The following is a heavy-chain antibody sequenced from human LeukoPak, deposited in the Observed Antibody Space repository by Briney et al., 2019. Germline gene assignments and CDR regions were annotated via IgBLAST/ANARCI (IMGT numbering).Heavy chain of an antibody. D-gene: IGHD2-15*01. Sequence: GGSLRLSCAASGFTFSDYNMRWIRQAPGKGLEWVSSISRSGSTKYYADSVKGRFTISRDNAKKSLFLQMNGLRAEATAVYYCARVLTYCSGGNCYSGGLGYMDVWGKGTTVTISS. CDR1: GFTFSDYN. V-gene: IGHV3-11*01. CDR3: ARVLTYCSGGNCYSGGLGYMDV. CDR2: ISRSGSTK. J-gene: IGHJ6*03.